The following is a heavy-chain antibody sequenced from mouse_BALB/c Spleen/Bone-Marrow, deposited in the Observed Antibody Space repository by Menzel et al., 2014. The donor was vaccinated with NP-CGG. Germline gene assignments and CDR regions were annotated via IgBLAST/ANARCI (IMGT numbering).Heavy chain of an antibody. CDR1: GYTFTSYT. CDR2: ITPNSDHT. V-gene: IGHV1-4*01. CDR3: SRSTFAHVMDS. D-gene: IGHD4-1*02. Sequence: QVQLQQSGAELARPGASVKMSCKASGYTFTSYTMHWVKQRPGQGLEWIGYITPNSDHTNYNQRFKDRATLTADKSSSTAYMQLSSLTSEDSAIYYCSRSTFAHVMDSWGQGTSVTVSS. J-gene: IGHJ4*01.